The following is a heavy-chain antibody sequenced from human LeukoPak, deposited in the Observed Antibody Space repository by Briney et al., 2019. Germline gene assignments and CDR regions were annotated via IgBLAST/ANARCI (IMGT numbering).Heavy chain of an antibody. V-gene: IGHV4-4*09. CDR1: GGSISSYY. CDR3: ASLRGGYYYYMDV. D-gene: IGHD3-16*01. J-gene: IGHJ6*03. CDR2: IYTSGST. Sequence: PSETLSLTCTVSGGSISSYYWGWIRQPPGKGLEWIGYIYTSGSTNYNPSLKSRVTISVDTSKNQFSLKLSSVTAPDTAVYYCASLRGGYYYYMDVWGKGTTVTVSS.